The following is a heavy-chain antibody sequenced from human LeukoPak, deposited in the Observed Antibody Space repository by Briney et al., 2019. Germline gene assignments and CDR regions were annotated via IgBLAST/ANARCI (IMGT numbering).Heavy chain of an antibody. CDR3: ARGYDSSGYYPDY. V-gene: IGHV3-30*07. CDR2: ISYDGNIK. D-gene: IGHD3-22*01. CDR1: GFTFSNYA. Sequence: PGRSLRLSCAASGFTFSNYAMHWVRQAPGKGLDWVAVISYDGNIKIHADSVKGRFTISRDDSTNTLFLQMNSLRDEDTAVYYCARGYDSSGYYPDYWGQGTLVTVPS. J-gene: IGHJ4*02.